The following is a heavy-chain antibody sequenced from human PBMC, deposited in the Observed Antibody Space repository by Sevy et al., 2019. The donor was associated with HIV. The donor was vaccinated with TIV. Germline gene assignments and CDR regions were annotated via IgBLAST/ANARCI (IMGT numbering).Heavy chain of an antibody. Sequence: GGSLRLSCAASGFIFSNYNMHWVRQAPGKGLQWVSCISSSSNDIYYADSLKGRFTISRDNAKNSLYLQMNRLRAEDTAVYYCARKMELLVPDYWGQGTLVTVSS. D-gene: IGHD1-7*01. CDR3: ARKMELLVPDY. J-gene: IGHJ4*02. CDR2: ISSSSNDI. CDR1: GFIFSNYN. V-gene: IGHV3-21*01.